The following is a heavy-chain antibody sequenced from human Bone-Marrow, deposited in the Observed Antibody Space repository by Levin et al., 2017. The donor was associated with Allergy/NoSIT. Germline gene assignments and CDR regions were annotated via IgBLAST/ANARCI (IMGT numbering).Heavy chain of an antibody. CDR2: IYWDDDK. D-gene: IGHD2-2*01. J-gene: IGHJ4*02. CDR3: AHGRITSSCVVTSFDF. Sequence: SGPTLVKPTQTLTLTCTLSGFSLNTSGVGVGWIRQPPGKALEWLTLIYWDDDKRYNPSLKSRLTITKDTSKNQVVLTMNNMDQEDTATYFCAHGRITSSCVVTSFDFWGQGTLVTVSS. V-gene: IGHV2-5*02. CDR1: GFSLNTSGVG.